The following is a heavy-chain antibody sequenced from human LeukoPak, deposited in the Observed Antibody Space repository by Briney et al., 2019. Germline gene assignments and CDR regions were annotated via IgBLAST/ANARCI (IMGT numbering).Heavy chain of an antibody. D-gene: IGHD3-9*01. CDR3: AKDQGDFDWLPPFDY. CDR1: GFTFSSYG. CDR2: ISYDGSNK. J-gene: IGHJ4*02. Sequence: GGSLRLSCAASGFTFSSYGMHWGRQAPGKGLEWVAVISYDGSNKYYADSVKGRFTISRDNSKNALYLQMNSLRAEDTAVYYCAKDQGDFDWLPPFDYWGQGTLVTVSS. V-gene: IGHV3-30*18.